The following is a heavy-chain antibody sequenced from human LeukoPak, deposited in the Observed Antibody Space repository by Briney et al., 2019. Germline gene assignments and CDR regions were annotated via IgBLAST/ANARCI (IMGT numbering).Heavy chain of an antibody. CDR2: FYPGNADT. J-gene: IGHJ4*02. V-gene: IGHV5-51*01. D-gene: IGHD3/OR15-3a*01. Sequence: GEPLNTSCQCSGYLFNYYLIGLVRPTPGKGLEGVWIFYPGNADTRYSPPYHGQVTISDDKSISTAYLQWSSLKASDPAMTGCARRWTGTSNFAYWGQGTLVTVSS. CDR1: GYLFNYYL. CDR3: ARRWTGTSNFAY.